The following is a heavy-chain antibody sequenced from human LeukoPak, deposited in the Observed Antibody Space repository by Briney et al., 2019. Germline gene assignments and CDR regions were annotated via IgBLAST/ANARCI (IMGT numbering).Heavy chain of an antibody. J-gene: IGHJ3*02. CDR1: GFTFSSYS. Sequence: GGSLRLSCAASGFTFSSYSMNWVRQAPGKGLEWVSSISSSSSYIYYADSVKGRFTISRDNAKNSLYLQMNSLRAEDTAVYYCARAVTVVTHGQGAFDIWGQGTMVTVSS. CDR3: ARAVTVVTHGQGAFDI. V-gene: IGHV3-21*01. D-gene: IGHD4-23*01. CDR2: ISSSSSYI.